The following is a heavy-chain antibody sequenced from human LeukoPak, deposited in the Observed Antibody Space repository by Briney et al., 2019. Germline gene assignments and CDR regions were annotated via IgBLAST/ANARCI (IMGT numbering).Heavy chain of an antibody. V-gene: IGHV1-8*01. CDR3: ASHYYGSGRYNWFDP. CDR2: MNPNSGNT. CDR1: GYTFTSYD. J-gene: IGHJ5*02. D-gene: IGHD3-10*01. Sequence: ASVKVSCKASGYTFTSYDINWVRQATGQGLEWMGWMNPNSGNTGYAQKFQGRVTMTRNTSISTAYMELSSLRSEDTAVYYCASHYYGSGRYNWFDPWGQGTLVTVSS.